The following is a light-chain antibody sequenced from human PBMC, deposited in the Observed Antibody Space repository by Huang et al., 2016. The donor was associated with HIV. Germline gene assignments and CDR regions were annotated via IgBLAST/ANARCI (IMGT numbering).Light chain of an antibody. CDR1: QDISSY. V-gene: IGKV1-9*01. Sequence: IQLTQSPSSLSASVGDRVTITCRASQDISSYLAWYQLKPGKAPKLLIYAASSVQSGVPLRFRGSGSGTDFIRTISSLQPEDSATYYCQQVKTYPLTFGGGTKVEF. CDR3: QQVKTYPLT. CDR2: AAS. J-gene: IGKJ4*01.